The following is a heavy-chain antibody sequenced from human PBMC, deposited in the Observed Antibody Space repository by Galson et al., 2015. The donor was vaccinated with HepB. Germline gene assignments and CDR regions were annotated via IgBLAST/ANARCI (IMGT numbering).Heavy chain of an antibody. CDR1: GASFIGYY. J-gene: IGHJ1*01. CDR3: ARGRSSVTPKYFQL. D-gene: IGHD2-21*02. V-gene: IGHV4-34*01. Sequence: ETLSLTCGVSGASFIGYYWTWIRQSQGKGFEWIGEVGSSGTTNYNPAFKSRVTISADTTKNQFSLVLASVTAADTASYFCARGRSSVTPKYFQLWGRGTQVTVSS. CDR2: VGSSGTT.